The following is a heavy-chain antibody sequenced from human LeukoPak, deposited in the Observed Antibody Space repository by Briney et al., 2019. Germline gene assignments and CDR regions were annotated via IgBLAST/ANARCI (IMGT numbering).Heavy chain of an antibody. V-gene: IGHV1-46*01. D-gene: IGHD3-22*01. Sequence: GASVKVSCKASGYTFTSFYMQWVRQAPGQELEWMGIINPSGGSTNYAQKFQGRVSMTRDTSTSTVYMELSSLRSEDTAMYWCARGYYDSSGYDPGLGYWGQGTLVTVSS. CDR1: GYTFTSFY. CDR3: ARGYYDSSGYDPGLGY. J-gene: IGHJ4*02. CDR2: INPSGGST.